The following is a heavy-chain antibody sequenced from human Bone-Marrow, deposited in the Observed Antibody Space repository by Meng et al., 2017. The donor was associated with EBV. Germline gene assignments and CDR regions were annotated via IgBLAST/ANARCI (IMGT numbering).Heavy chain of an antibody. V-gene: IGHV1-8*01. CDR1: GYTFTSYD. Sequence: GAAWAEVQKPGASGKVSCNASGYTFTSYDIHWVRQATGQGLEWMGWMNPNSGNTGYAQKFQGRVTMTRNTSISTAYMELSSLRSEDTAVYYCAREGENYWGQGTLVTVSS. D-gene: IGHD3-10*01. CDR2: MNPNSGNT. CDR3: AREGENY. J-gene: IGHJ4*02.